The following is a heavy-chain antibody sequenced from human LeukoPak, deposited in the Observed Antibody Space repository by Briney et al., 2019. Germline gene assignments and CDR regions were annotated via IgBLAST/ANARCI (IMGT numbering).Heavy chain of an antibody. CDR3: ARKYGSGSYHDY. D-gene: IGHD3-10*01. CDR2: ISSSSSYI. J-gene: IGHJ4*02. CDR1: GFTFSSYS. V-gene: IGHV3-21*01. Sequence: GGSLRLSCAASGFTFSSYSMNWVRQAPGKGLEWVSSISSSSSYIYYADSVKGRFTISRDNAKNSLYLQMNSLRAEDRAVYYCARKYGSGSYHDYWGQGTLVTVSS.